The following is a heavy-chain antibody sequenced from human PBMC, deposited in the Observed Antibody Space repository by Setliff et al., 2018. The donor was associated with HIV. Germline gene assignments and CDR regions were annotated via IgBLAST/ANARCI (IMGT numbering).Heavy chain of an antibody. D-gene: IGHD3-22*01. CDR1: GFTFSDYG. CDR2: ISYDGTNK. Sequence: PGGSLRLSCAASGFTFSDYGMHWVRQAPGKGLEWVAVISYDGTNKYYADSVKGRFTISRDNSKNTVYLQMNSLKAEDTAVYYCARAYNVYDYRFDSSGYDYWGQGTLVTVSS. V-gene: IGHV3-33*05. CDR3: ARAYNVYDYRFDSSGYDY. J-gene: IGHJ4*02.